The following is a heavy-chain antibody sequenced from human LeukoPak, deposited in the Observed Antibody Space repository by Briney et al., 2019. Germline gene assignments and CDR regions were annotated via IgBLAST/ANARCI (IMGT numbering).Heavy chain of an antibody. CDR1: GGSISSYY. Sequence: PSETLSLTCTVSGGSISSYYWSWIRQPPGKGLEWIGYIYYSGSTNYNPSLKSRVTISVDTSKNQFSLKLSSVTAADTAVYYCASMPPARYDSSGYSAFDIWGQGTMVTVSS. CDR2: IYYSGST. J-gene: IGHJ3*02. D-gene: IGHD3-22*01. V-gene: IGHV4-59*01. CDR3: ASMPPARYDSSGYSAFDI.